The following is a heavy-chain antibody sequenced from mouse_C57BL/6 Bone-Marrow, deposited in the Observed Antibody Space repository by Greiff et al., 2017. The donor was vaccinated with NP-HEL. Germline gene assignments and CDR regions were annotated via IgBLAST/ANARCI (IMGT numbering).Heavy chain of an antibody. CDR1: GFPITSGYY. CDR2: ITHSGET. CDR3: AGADSSGYLFDY. J-gene: IGHJ3*01. Sequence: EESGPGLVKPSQSLFLTCSITGFPITSGYYWIWIRQSPGKPLEWMGYITHSGETFYNPSLQSPISITRETSKNQFFLQLNSVTTEDTAMYYCAGADSSGYLFDYWGQGTLVTVSA. D-gene: IGHD3-2*02. V-gene: IGHV12-3*01.